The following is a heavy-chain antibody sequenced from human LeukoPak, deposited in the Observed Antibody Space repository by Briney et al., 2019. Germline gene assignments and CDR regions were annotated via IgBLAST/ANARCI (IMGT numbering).Heavy chain of an antibody. CDR2: MNPNSGNT. V-gene: IGHV1-8*03. Sequence: ASVKVSCKASGYTFTSYDINWVRQASGQGLEWMGWMNPNSGNTGYAQKFQGRVTITRNTSISAAYMELSSLRSEDTAVYYCARGVVGSGWYVNYYYYMDVWGKGTSVTVSS. D-gene: IGHD6-19*01. J-gene: IGHJ6*03. CDR3: ARGVVGSGWYVNYYYYMDV. CDR1: GYTFTSYD.